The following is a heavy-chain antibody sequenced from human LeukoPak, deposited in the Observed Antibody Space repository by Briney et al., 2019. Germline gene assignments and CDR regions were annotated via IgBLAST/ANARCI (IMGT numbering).Heavy chain of an antibody. CDR3: ARDRGSGFDY. J-gene: IGHJ4*01. V-gene: IGHV4-59*01. D-gene: IGHD6-19*01. CDR1: GGSISSYY. Sequence: PSETLSLTCTVSGGSISSYYWSWIRQPPGKGLEWIGYIHYSGSTNYNPSLKSRVTISVDTSKKQSSLKVRSLTAADTAVYYCARDRGSGFDYWGQGTLVTVSS. CDR2: IHYSGST.